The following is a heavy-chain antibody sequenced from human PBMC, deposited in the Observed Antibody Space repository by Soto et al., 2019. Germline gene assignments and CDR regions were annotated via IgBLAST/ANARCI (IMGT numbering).Heavy chain of an antibody. CDR1: GFIFSDYL. D-gene: IGHD2-2*01. CDR3: VKDGGYCSSSTCYSPRNHYFDS. J-gene: IGHJ4*02. CDR2: IKFDGSEK. Sequence: GGALSLSWAASGFIFSDYLMSWVRKAPGKWPEWVANIKFDGSEKQYVDSVRGRFTISRDNSRNSLFLQMNSLRAGDTAVYYCVKDGGYCSSSTCYSPRNHYFDSWGQGTLVTVSS. V-gene: IGHV3-7*03.